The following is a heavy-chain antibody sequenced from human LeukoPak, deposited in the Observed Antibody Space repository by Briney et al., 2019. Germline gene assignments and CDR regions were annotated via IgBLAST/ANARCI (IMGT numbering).Heavy chain of an antibody. Sequence: GGSLRLSCAASGFTFSSYGMHWVRQAPGKGLEWVAFIRYDGSNKYYADSVKGRFTISRDNSKNTLYLQMNSLRAEDTALYYCARDQGVYHGAFDIWGQGTMVTVSS. CDR2: IRYDGSNK. V-gene: IGHV3-30*02. CDR3: ARDQGVYHGAFDI. J-gene: IGHJ3*02. CDR1: GFTFSSYG. D-gene: IGHD6-13*01.